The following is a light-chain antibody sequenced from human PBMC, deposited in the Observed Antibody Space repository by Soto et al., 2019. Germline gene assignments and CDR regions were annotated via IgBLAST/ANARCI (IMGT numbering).Light chain of an antibody. CDR3: QQSYSPPPIT. J-gene: IGKJ5*01. Sequence: DIQMTQSPSSLSASVGDRVTITCRASQTISSYLNWYQQKPGKPPKLLIYAASSLQSGVPSRFSGSGSGTDYTLTISSLQPEDSATYYCQQSYSPPPITFGQGTRLEIK. CDR2: AAS. V-gene: IGKV1-39*01. CDR1: QTISSY.